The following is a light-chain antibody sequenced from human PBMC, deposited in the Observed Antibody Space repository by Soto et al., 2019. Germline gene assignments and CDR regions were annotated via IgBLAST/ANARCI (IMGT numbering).Light chain of an antibody. CDR3: QQRRT. CDR2: GAS. J-gene: IGKJ1*01. V-gene: IGKV3-11*01. CDR1: QSVSSS. Sequence: IVLTQSPATLSLSPGERATLSCRASQSVSSSLGWYQQKPGQAPRLLIYGASNRATGIPARFSGSGSGTDFTLTIRSLEPQDFAVYYCQQRRTFGQGTKVEIK.